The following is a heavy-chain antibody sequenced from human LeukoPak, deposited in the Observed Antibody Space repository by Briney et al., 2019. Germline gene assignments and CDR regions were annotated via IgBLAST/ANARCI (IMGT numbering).Heavy chain of an antibody. CDR1: GGSISAGGYS. V-gene: IGHV4-30-2*01. CDR3: ASSSGVHPDTFDI. J-gene: IGHJ3*02. CDR2: IYLSGST. D-gene: IGHD2-8*01. Sequence: SETLSLTCGVSGGSISAGGYSWSWIRQPPGKGLEWIGYIYLSGSTYYNPSPKSRVTISLDTSKNQFSLMMTSLTAADTAVYYCASSSGVHPDTFDIWGQGTLVTASS.